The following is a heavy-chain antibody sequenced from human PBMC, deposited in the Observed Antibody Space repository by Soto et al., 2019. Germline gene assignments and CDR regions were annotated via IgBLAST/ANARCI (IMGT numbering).Heavy chain of an antibody. CDR3: ASDRPAVDGFDY. CDR2: IYYSGST. D-gene: IGHD6-19*01. V-gene: IGHV4-61*01. Sequence: SETLSLTCTVSGGSVSSSSYYWSWIRQPPGKGLERIGYIYYSGSTKYNPSLKSRVTISVDTSKNQFSLKLSSVTAADTAVYYCASDRPAVDGFDYWGQGTLVTVSS. J-gene: IGHJ4*02. CDR1: GGSVSSSSYY.